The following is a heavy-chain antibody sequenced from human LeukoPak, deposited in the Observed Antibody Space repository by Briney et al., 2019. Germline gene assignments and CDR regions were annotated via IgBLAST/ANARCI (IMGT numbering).Heavy chain of an antibody. CDR3: ARGAYYGSGSPTIGEFDY. CDR1: GFTFSSYS. CDR2: ISSSSSYI. Sequence: PGGSLRLSCAASGFTFSSYSMNWVRQAPGKGLEWVSSISSSSSYIYYADSVKGRFTISRDNAKNSLYLQMNSLRAEDTAVYYCARGAYYGSGSPTIGEFDYWGQGTLVTVSS. V-gene: IGHV3-21*01. D-gene: IGHD3-10*01. J-gene: IGHJ4*02.